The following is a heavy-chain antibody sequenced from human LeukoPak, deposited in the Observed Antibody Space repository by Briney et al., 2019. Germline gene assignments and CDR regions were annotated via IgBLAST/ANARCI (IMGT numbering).Heavy chain of an antibody. V-gene: IGHV1-18*01. CDR3: AREEAPRTYYYGSGSHSYCYYGMDV. Sequence: ASVKVSCKASGYTFTSYGIIWVRQAPGQGLEWMGWISAYNGNTNYAQKLQGRVTMTTDTSTSTAYMGLRSLRSDDTAVYYCAREEAPRTYYYGSGSHSYCYYGMDVWGQGTTVTVSS. J-gene: IGHJ6*02. CDR2: ISAYNGNT. CDR1: GYTFTSYG. D-gene: IGHD3-10*01.